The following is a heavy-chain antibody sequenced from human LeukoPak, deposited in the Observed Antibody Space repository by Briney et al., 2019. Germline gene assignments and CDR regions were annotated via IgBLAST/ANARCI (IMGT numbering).Heavy chain of an antibody. CDR1: GGSISSGSYY. J-gene: IGHJ3*02. CDR3: ARGRITIFGVVDAFDI. CDR2: IYTSGST. D-gene: IGHD3-3*01. V-gene: IGHV4-61*02. Sequence: PSQTPSLTCTVPGGSISSGSYYWSWIRQPAGKGLEWIGRIYTSGSTNYNPSLKSRVTISVDTSKNQFSLKLSSVTAADTDVYYCARGRITIFGVVDAFDIWGQGTMVTVSS.